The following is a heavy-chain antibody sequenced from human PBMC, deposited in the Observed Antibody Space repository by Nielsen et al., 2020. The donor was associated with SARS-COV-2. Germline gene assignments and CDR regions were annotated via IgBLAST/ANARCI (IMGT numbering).Heavy chain of an antibody. CDR1: GYSFANYG. J-gene: IGHJ5*02. V-gene: IGHV1-18*04. CDR2: ISYNGDT. Sequence: GESLKISCKASGYSFANYGISWVRQAPGQGLEWMGWISYNGDTNYSEKFQGRVTMTRDTFTSTGYMELRSLRFDDTAVYYCARGGGNFTPWGQGTLVTVSS. D-gene: IGHD4-23*01. CDR3: ARGGGNFTP.